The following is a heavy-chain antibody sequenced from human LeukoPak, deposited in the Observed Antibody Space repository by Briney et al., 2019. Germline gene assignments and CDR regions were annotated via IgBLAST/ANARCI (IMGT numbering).Heavy chain of an antibody. CDR1: CGSIGWDY. V-gene: IGHV4-4*07. CDR3: AREQSYQDTNGYSYYFDS. J-gene: IGHJ4*02. Sequence: PSESLPLTCTVSCGSIGWDYWSWIRQSAGKELEWIGRIYKSGTTNYYPSFRSRVTMSVDTSKNHFSLTLTSVTAADTAVYYCAREQSYQDTNGYSYYFDSWGQGSLVTVSS. D-gene: IGHD2-8*01. CDR2: IYKSGTT.